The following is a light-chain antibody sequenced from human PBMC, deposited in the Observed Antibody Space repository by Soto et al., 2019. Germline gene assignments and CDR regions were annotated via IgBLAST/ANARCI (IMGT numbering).Light chain of an antibody. CDR2: DAS. CDR3: QQYGTSPIT. V-gene: IGKV3-11*01. J-gene: IGKJ5*01. Sequence: EIVLTQSPATLSLSPGERATLSCRASQSVSRYLAWYQQKPGQAPRLLIYDASNRATGIPARFSGGGSGTDFTLSITRLEPGDFAVYYCQQYGTSPITFGQGTRLEIK. CDR1: QSVSRY.